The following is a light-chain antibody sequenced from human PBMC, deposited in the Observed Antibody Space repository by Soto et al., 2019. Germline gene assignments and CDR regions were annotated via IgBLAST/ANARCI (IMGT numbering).Light chain of an antibody. Sequence: EIVLTQSPGTLSLSPGERATLSCGASQSVSNYLLWFQQKPGQAPRLLIYDTSNRATGVPARFSGSGSGTDFTLTISSLEPEDFAVYYCQQRSVWPLTFGGGTKVEIK. V-gene: IGKV3-11*01. J-gene: IGKJ4*01. CDR1: QSVSNY. CDR3: QQRSVWPLT. CDR2: DTS.